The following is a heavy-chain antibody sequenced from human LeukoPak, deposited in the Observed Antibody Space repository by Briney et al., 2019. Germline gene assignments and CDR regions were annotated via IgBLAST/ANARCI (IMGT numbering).Heavy chain of an antibody. CDR3: AREAGMFADYVWGSPLGRYYYMDV. CDR1: GGSISSYY. V-gene: IGHV4-59*12. CDR2: IYYSGST. J-gene: IGHJ6*03. D-gene: IGHD3-16*01. Sequence: SETLSLTCTVSGGSISSYYWSWIRQPPGKGLEWIGYIYYSGSTNYNPSLKSRVTISVDTSKNQLSLRLSSVTAADTAVYYCAREAGMFADYVWGSPLGRYYYMDVWGKGTTVTVSS.